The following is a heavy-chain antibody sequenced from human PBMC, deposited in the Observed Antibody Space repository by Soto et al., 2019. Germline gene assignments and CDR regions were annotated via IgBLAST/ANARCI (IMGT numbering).Heavy chain of an antibody. V-gene: IGHV1-18*01. CDR1: GYTFTSYG. Sequence: ASVKVSCKASGYTFTSYGISWVRQAPGQGLEWMGWISAYNGNTNYAQKLQGRVTMTTDTSTSTAYMELRSLRSDDTAVYYCARDVVVVVAATRGNYYYYGMDVWGQGTTVTVSS. D-gene: IGHD2-15*01. CDR2: ISAYNGNT. CDR3: ARDVVVVVAATRGNYYYYGMDV. J-gene: IGHJ6*02.